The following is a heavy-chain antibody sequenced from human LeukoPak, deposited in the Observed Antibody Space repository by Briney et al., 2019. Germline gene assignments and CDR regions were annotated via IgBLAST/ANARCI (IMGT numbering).Heavy chain of an antibody. CDR3: ARTDSSGYYGYDYYYGMDV. CDR1: GFTFSSYA. Sequence: GGSLRLSCAASGFTFSSYAMSWVRQAPGKGLEWVSAISGSGGSTYYADSVKGRFTISRDNSKNTLYLQMNSLRAEDTAVYYCARTDSSGYYGYDYYYGMDVWGQGTTVTVSS. CDR2: ISGSGGST. D-gene: IGHD3-22*01. V-gene: IGHV3-23*01. J-gene: IGHJ6*02.